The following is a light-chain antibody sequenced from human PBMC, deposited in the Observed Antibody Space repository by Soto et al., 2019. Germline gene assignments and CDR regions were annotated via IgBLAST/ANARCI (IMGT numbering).Light chain of an antibody. V-gene: IGLV2-14*01. Sequence: QSALTQPASASGSPGQSITISCTGTSSDVGGYNYVSWYQQHPGKAPKLMIYEVSNRPSGVSNRFSGSKSGNTASLTISGLQAEDEADYYCSSYTSGSTYVFGTGTKVTVL. CDR3: SSYTSGSTYV. J-gene: IGLJ1*01. CDR2: EVS. CDR1: SSDVGGYNY.